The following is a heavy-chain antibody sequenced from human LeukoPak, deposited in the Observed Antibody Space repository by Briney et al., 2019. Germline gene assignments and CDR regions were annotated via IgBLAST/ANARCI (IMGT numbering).Heavy chain of an antibody. CDR3: TKWDGYADS. CDR1: GFTFSSYS. D-gene: IGHD5-24*01. CDR2: ISSSSSTI. V-gene: IGHV3-48*01. J-gene: IGHJ4*02. Sequence: GGSLRLSCAASGFTFSSYSMNWVRQAPGKGLEWVSYISSSSSTIYYADSVKGRFTISRDNAKNSLYLQMNSLRAEDTGVYYCTKWDGYADSWGQGTLVTVSS.